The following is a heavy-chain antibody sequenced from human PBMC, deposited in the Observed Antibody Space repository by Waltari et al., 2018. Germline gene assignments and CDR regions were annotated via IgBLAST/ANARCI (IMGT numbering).Heavy chain of an antibody. CDR3: ARDDMSWLD. CDR2: INPTSGGT. Sequence: QVQLVQSGAEVKKPGASVKVSCKALGYTFTGAYMHWVRQAPGQGLEWMGRINPTSGGTNYAQKFQGRVTMTRDTSISTAYMELSRLRSDDTAVYYCARDDMSWLDWGQGTLVTVSS. V-gene: IGHV1-2*06. J-gene: IGHJ4*02. CDR1: GYTFTGAY. D-gene: IGHD6-13*01.